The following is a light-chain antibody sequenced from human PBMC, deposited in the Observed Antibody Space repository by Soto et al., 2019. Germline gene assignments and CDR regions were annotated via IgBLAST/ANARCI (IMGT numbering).Light chain of an antibody. CDR2: AAS. CDR1: QSIANY. CDR3: LQHNSYPIT. J-gene: IGKJ1*01. V-gene: IGKV1-17*01. Sequence: IQMTQSPSSLSASVGDRVTITYRASQSIANYLNWYQQKPGKAPKLLIYAASTLESGVPSRFSGSGSGTEFTLTISGLQPEDFAIYYCLQHNSYPITLGQGTKVDIK.